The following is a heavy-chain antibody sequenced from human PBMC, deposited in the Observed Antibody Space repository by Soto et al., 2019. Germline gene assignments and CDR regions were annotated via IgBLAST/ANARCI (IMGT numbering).Heavy chain of an antibody. CDR3: ANPGAHYYDSSGTNWFDP. CDR2: ISGSGGST. J-gene: IGHJ5*02. D-gene: IGHD3-22*01. Sequence: GGSLRLSCAASGFTFSSYAMSWVRQAPGKGLEWVSAISGSGGSTYYADSVKGRFTISRDNSKNTLYLQMNSLRAEDTAVYYCANPGAHYYDSSGTNWFDPWGQGTLVTVSS. V-gene: IGHV3-23*01. CDR1: GFTFSSYA.